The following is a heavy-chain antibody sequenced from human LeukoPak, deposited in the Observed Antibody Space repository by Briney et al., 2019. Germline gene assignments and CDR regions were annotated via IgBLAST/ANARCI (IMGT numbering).Heavy chain of an antibody. D-gene: IGHD3-22*01. Sequence: GESLKISCKGSGYSFSTYWIAWVRQMPGKGLEWMGIVYPGDSDFRYGPSFQGQVTISADKSINTAYLQWSSLKASDTAMYYCARHYYDTSGYFDYWGQGTLVTVSS. CDR2: VYPGDSDF. CDR1: GYSFSTYW. CDR3: ARHYYDTSGYFDY. J-gene: IGHJ4*02. V-gene: IGHV5-51*01.